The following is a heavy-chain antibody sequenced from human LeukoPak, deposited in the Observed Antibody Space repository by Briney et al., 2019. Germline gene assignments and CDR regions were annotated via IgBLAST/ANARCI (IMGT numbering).Heavy chain of an antibody. Sequence: SETLSLTCTVSGGSISSYYWSWIRQPPGKGLEWIGYIYYSGSTNYNPSLKSRVTISVDTSKNQFSLKLSSVTAADTAVYYCARSARGVLGSGFYYWGQGTLVTVSS. D-gene: IGHD6-19*01. CDR3: ARSARGVLGSGFYY. CDR1: GGSISSYY. CDR2: IYYSGST. J-gene: IGHJ4*02. V-gene: IGHV4-59*01.